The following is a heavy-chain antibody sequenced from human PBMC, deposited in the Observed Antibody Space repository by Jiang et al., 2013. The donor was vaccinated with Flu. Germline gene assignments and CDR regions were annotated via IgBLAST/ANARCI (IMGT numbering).Heavy chain of an antibody. CDR3: ASRYCTISSCEVDY. D-gene: IGHD2-2*01. V-gene: IGHV4-39*01. J-gene: IGHJ4*02. Sequence: GSGLVKPSETLSLTCTVSGGSISSSRYYWAWIRQPPGKGLQWIGSIYYSGSTYYNPSLKSRVTISVDTSKKQFSLKLSSVTAADTAVYYCASRYCTISSCEVDYWGQGTLVTVSS. CDR2: IYYSGST. CDR1: GGSISSSRYY.